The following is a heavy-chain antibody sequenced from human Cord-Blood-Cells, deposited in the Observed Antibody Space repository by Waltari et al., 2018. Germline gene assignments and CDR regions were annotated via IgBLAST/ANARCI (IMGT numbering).Heavy chain of an antibody. V-gene: IGHV4-59*11. CDR2: IYYSGST. D-gene: IGHD3-3*01. CDR3: ARVRRYDFWSGGDAVDI. Sequence: QVQLQESGPGLVKPSETLSLTCTVSGGSISSHYWSWIRQPPGKGLEWIGYIYYSGSTNYNPSLKSRVTISVDTSKNQFSLKLSSVTAADTAVYYCARVRRYDFWSGGDAVDIWGQGTMVTVSS. CDR1: GGSISSHY. J-gene: IGHJ3*02.